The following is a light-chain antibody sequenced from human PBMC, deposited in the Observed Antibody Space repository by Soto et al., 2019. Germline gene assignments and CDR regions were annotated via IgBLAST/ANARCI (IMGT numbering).Light chain of an antibody. J-gene: IGKJ4*01. CDR3: LQFHNLPT. V-gene: IGKV1-33*01. CDR1: QDISNY. Sequence: DIQMTQFPSSLSASVGDRVTITCQASQDISNYLNWYQHKPGKAPKILIYDASTLETGVPSRFSGSGSGTDFTFTISSLQPEDIATYYCLQFHNLPTFGGGTKVDIK. CDR2: DAS.